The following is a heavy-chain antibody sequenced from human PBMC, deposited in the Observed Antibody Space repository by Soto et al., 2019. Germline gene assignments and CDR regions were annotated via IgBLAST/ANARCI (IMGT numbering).Heavy chain of an antibody. CDR3: ARDQGIAVAVFDY. V-gene: IGHV4-61*01. J-gene: IGHJ4*02. D-gene: IGHD6-19*01. CDR1: GGSVTGASYY. Sequence: QVQLQESGPGLVKPSETLSLTCTVSGGSVTGASYYWSWIRQPPGKGLEWIGYIYYSGSTNYNPSLKSRVPISVDTSKNQISLKLNSVTAADTAVYYCARDQGIAVAVFDYWGQGTLVTVSS. CDR2: IYYSGST.